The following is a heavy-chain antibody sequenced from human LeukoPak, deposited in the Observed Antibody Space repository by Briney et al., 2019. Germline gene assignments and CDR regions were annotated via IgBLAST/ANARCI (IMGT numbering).Heavy chain of an antibody. CDR1: GFTVNSNY. CDR3: ARDYYFDTSDYYYDH. CDR2: IYNGGST. D-gene: IGHD3-22*01. J-gene: IGHJ4*02. Sequence: GGSLRLSCAASGFTVNSNYMSWVRQAPGKGLEWVSLIYNGGSTYYADSVKGRFIISRDNSKNTLYLQMNSLRAEDTAVYYCARDYYFDTSDYYYDHWGQGTLVTVSS. V-gene: IGHV3-66*01.